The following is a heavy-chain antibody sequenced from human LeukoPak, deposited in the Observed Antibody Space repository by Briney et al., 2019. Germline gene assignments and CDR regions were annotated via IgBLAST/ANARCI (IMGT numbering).Heavy chain of an antibody. CDR2: INPNSGGT. CDR1: GYTFTDYN. CDR3: ARVVYYFYAMDV. D-gene: IGHD2-8*01. V-gene: IGHV1-2*02. J-gene: IGHJ6*02. Sequence: ASVKVSCKASGYTFTDYNIHWVRQAPGQGLEWMGWINPNSGGTNYAQKFQGRVHMTRDTSISTAYMELSRLRSADTALYYCARVVYYFYAMDVWGRGTTVTVSS.